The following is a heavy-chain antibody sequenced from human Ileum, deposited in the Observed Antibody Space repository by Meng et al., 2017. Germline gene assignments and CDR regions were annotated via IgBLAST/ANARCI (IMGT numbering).Heavy chain of an antibody. CDR2: MKSRAFCWTT. J-gene: IGHJ4*02. CDR1: GFTFGEYD. CDR3: TRGLVPDF. Sequence: GESLKISCATSGFTFGEYDMSWFRQSRGKGLEWVGFMKSRAFCWTTEYAASVKGRFTISRDYSKSIAYLEMGSLTTEDTAVYYCTRGLVPDFWGLGTLVTVSS. V-gene: IGHV3-49*03. D-gene: IGHD3/OR15-3a*01.